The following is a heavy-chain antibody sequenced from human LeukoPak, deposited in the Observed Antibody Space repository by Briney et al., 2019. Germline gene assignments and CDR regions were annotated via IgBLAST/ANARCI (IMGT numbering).Heavy chain of an antibody. CDR2: ICTSGST. J-gene: IGHJ3*02. CDR1: GGSISSYY. CDR3: ARERSPYYYDSSGYYPHDAFDI. D-gene: IGHD3-22*01. V-gene: IGHV4-4*07. Sequence: PSETLSLTCTVSGGSISSYYWSWIRQPAGKGLEWIGRICTSGSTNYNPSLKSRVTMSVDTSTNQFSLKLSSVTAADTAVYYCARERSPYYYDSSGYYPHDAFDIWGQGTMVTVSS.